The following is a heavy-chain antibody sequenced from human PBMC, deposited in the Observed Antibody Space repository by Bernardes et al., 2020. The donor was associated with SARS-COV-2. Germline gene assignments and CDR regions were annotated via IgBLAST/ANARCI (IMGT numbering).Heavy chain of an antibody. CDR1: GGSFSGYY. D-gene: IGHD5-18*01. CDR2: INHSGST. J-gene: IGHJ3*02. V-gene: IGHV4-34*01. CDR3: ARRRMGYIRGHQDI. Sequence: SETLSLTCAVYGGSFSGYYWSWIRQPPGKGLEWIGEINHSGSTNYNPSLKSRVTISVDTSKNQFSLKLSSVTAADTAVYYCARRRMGYIRGHQDIWGQGTMVTVSS.